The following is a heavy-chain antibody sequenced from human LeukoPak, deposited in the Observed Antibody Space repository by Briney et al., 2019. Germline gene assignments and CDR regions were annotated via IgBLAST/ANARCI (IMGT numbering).Heavy chain of an antibody. Sequence: GGSLRLSFAASGFTFNDYNMNWVRQAPGKGLEWISYISRSSSTIYYADSVKGRFTISRDDAKNSLYLQMSSLRAEDTAVYYCARVYTSSWYGDCWGQGTLVTVSS. CDR1: GFTFNDYN. J-gene: IGHJ4*02. CDR2: ISRSSSTI. CDR3: ARVYTSSWYGDC. V-gene: IGHV3-48*01. D-gene: IGHD6-13*01.